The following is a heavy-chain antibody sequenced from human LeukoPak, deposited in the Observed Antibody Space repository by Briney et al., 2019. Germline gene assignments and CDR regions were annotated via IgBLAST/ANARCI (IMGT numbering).Heavy chain of an antibody. D-gene: IGHD5-24*01. CDR1: GGSISSSTFY. CDR3: ARDPRWLQDYFNY. CDR2: IYYSGST. V-gene: IGHV4-39*07. J-gene: IGHJ4*02. Sequence: SETLSLTCTVSGGSISSSTFYWGWIRQPPGKGLEWIGSIYYSGSTYYNPSLKSRVSISVDTSKNQFSLKLTSVTAADTAVYYCARDPRWLQDYFNYWGQGTLVTVSS.